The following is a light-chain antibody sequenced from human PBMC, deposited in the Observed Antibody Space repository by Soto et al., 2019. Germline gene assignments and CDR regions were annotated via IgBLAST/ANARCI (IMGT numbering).Light chain of an antibody. Sequence: EIVLTQSPGTLSLSPGERATLSCRATQTISSNYLAWYQQKPGQAPKLLIHGASTRATGIPDRFSGSGSGTDFTRTISRLEPEDFAVYYCQLYGSSPKTFGQGTKGE. CDR1: QTISSNY. CDR2: GAS. J-gene: IGKJ1*01. V-gene: IGKV3-20*01. CDR3: QLYGSSPKT.